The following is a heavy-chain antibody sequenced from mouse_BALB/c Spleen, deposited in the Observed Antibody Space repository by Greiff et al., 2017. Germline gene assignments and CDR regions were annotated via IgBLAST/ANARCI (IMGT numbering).Heavy chain of an antibody. V-gene: IGHV14-1*02. Sequence: EVQLQQSGAELVRPGALVKLSCKASGFNIKDYFMHWVKQRPEQGLGWIGGIDPENGNTIYDPKFQGKASITADTSSNTAYLQLSSLTSEDTAVYYCARLPYYDAMDYWGQGTSVTVSS. CDR2: IDPENGNT. D-gene: IGHD2-10*01. CDR3: ARLPYYDAMDY. CDR1: GFNIKDYF. J-gene: IGHJ4*01.